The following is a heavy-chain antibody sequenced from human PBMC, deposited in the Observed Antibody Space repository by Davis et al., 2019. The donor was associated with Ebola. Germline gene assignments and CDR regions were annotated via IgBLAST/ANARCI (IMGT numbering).Heavy chain of an antibody. V-gene: IGHV3-21*05. CDR3: ARDPAAFDY. Sequence: SLSLSCAVSAFTVSSYAMNCVRQAAGKALEWDSCISSSSSYIYYADSVKGRFTISRDNAKNSLYLQMSSLRAEDTAVYYCARDPAAFDYWGQGTLVTVSS. J-gene: IGHJ4*02. CDR2: ISSSSSYI. CDR1: AFTVSSYA.